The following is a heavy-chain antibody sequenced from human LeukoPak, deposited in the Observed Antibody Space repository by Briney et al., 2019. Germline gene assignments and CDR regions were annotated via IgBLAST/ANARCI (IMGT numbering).Heavy chain of an antibody. CDR2: IKSDGTT. CDR3: WFDP. D-gene: IGHD3-10*01. CDR1: GFTFSSYW. Sequence: GGSLRLSCAASGFTFSSYWMHWVRQTPGKGLVWVSRIKSDGTTIYADSVKDRFTVSRDNAKNTLYYCTRAVTYFYGSVTYDWFDPWGQGTLVTVSS. J-gene: IGHJ5*02. V-gene: IGHV3-74*01.